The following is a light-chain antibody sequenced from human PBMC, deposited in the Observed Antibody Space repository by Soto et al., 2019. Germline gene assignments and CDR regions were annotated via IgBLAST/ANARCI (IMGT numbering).Light chain of an antibody. CDR2: DVI. J-gene: IGLJ1*01. CDR1: SSDVGGYDY. Sequence: QSVLTQPASVSGSPGQSITISCTGTSSDVGGYDYVSWYQQHPGKAPKLMIYDVIHRPSGVSSRFSGSKSGSTASLIISGLQAEDEADYYCSSYTRSSSYVFGTGTKLTVL. V-gene: IGLV2-14*03. CDR3: SSYTRSSSYV.